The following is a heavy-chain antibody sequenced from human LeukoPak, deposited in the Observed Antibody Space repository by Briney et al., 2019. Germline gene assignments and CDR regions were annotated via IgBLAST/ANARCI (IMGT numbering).Heavy chain of an antibody. J-gene: IGHJ5*02. Sequence: PGGSLRLSCAASGFSFTTYWMSWVRQAPGKGLEWVANIKQDGTEKYYVDSVKGRFTISRDNAKNSLYLQMNSLRVEDTAVYYCARDLGQYYDTSDNWFDPWGQGTLVTVSS. D-gene: IGHD3-22*01. CDR3: ARDLGQYYDTSDNWFDP. V-gene: IGHV3-7*01. CDR2: IKQDGTEK. CDR1: GFSFTTYW.